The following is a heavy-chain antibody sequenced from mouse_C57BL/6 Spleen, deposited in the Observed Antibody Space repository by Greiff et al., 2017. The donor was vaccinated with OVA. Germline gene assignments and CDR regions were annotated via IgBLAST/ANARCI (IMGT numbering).Heavy chain of an antibody. CDR1: GYTFTDYE. V-gene: IGHV1-15*01. Sequence: QVQLQQSGAELVRPGASVTLSCKASGYTFTDYEMHWVKQTPVHGLEWIGAIDPETGGTAYNQKFKGKAILTADKSSSTAYMELRSLTSEDSAVYYCTRRVTTVGRGFAMDDWGQGTSVTVSS. CDR3: TRRVTTVGRGFAMDD. D-gene: IGHD1-1*01. J-gene: IGHJ4*01. CDR2: IDPETGGT.